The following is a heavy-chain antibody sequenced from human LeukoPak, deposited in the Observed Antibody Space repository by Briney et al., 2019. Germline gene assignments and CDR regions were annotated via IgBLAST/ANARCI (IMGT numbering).Heavy chain of an antibody. CDR2: IWYDENYK. J-gene: IGHJ4*02. CDR3: ARDLDTYGSGSYWLE. V-gene: IGHV3-33*01. D-gene: IGHD3-10*01. CDR1: GFTFSSYG. Sequence: GRSLRLSCAASGFTFSSYGMHWVPQAPGKGLEWVAVIWYDENYKYYADSVKGRFTISRDNSKNTLYLQMNSLRAEDTAVYYCARDLDTYGSGSYWLEWGQGTLVTVSS.